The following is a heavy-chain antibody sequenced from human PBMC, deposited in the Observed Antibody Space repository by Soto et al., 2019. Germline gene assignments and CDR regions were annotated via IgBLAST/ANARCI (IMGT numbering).Heavy chain of an antibody. J-gene: IGHJ4*02. V-gene: IGHV4-30-2*01. CDR1: GGSIDSGAFS. CDR2: VTHSGTA. CDR3: ARIHWAQSSLDY. Sequence: TLSLPCAVSGGSIDSGAFSLSWIRQPPGKGLEWIGYVTHSGTAYSIPSLNGRLTLSVDSSQTQFSLKLTSVTAADSAFYYCARIHWAQSSLDYWGRGILVTVSS. D-gene: IGHD6-19*01.